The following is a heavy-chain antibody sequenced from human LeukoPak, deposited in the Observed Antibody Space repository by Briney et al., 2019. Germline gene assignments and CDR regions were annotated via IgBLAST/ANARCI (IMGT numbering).Heavy chain of an antibody. J-gene: IGHJ4*02. CDR3: AREDASSLDY. Sequence: PGGSLRLSCAASGFTFNNYDMNWVRQAPGKGLEWVSSISSSSRYIYYADSVKGRFAISRDNAKNSLYLQMNSLRAEGTAVYYCAREDASSLDYWGQGTLVTVSS. CDR2: ISSSSRYI. V-gene: IGHV3-21*01. CDR1: GFTFNNYD.